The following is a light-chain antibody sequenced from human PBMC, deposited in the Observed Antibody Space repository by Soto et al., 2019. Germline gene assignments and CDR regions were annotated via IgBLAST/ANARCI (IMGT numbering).Light chain of an antibody. CDR2: GAS. V-gene: IGKV3-15*01. Sequence: EIVMTQSPATLSVSPGERATLSCRASQSVSSNLAWYQQKPGQAPRLLISGASTRATGIPARFSGSGSGPEFTLTISSLQSEDFAIYYCQQYDNWPPWTFGQGTKVEIK. CDR1: QSVSSN. J-gene: IGKJ1*01. CDR3: QQYDNWPPWT.